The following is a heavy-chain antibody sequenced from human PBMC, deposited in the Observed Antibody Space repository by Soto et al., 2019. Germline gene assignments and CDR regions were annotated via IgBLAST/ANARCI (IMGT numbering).Heavy chain of an antibody. Sequence: SETVCLTVTVSGGAISGSSYYWGWIRQPPGKGLEWIGSIYYSGSTYYNPSLKSRVTISVDTSKNQFSLKLSSVTAADTAVYYCARHTPSWNSRAVINWFDPWGQGTLVTVSS. CDR3: ARHTPSWNSRAVINWFDP. D-gene: IGHD1-7*01. CDR2: IYYSGST. CDR1: GGAISGSSYY. V-gene: IGHV4-39*01. J-gene: IGHJ5*02.